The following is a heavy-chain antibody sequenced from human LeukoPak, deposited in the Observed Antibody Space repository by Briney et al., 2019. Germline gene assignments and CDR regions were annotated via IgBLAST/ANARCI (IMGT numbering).Heavy chain of an antibody. CDR2: IRSEPKNFAT. CDR1: GFSFSDSA. CDR3: FSTNSTPGGNWFDP. J-gene: IGHJ5*02. V-gene: IGHV3-73*01. D-gene: IGHD2-8*01. Sequence: GGSLKLSCVGFGFSFSDSAIHWVRQAAGKGLEWVGRIRSEPKNFATAYAASVRGRFTISRDASKNTAYLQMDGLKNEATALYCCFSTNSTPGGNWFDPWGQGTLVTVSS.